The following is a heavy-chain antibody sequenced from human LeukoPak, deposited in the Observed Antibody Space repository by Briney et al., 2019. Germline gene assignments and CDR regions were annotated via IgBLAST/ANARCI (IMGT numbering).Heavy chain of an antibody. D-gene: IGHD3/OR15-3a*01. CDR1: GFTFSSYA. J-gene: IGHJ4*02. CDR2: ISGSGGST. CDR3: AKFCSNGGTGFDY. V-gene: IGHV3-23*01. Sequence: GGSLRLSCAASGFTFSSYAMSWVRQAPGKGLEWVSAISGSGGSTYYADSVKGRFTISRDNSKNTLYLQMYSLRAEDTAVYYCAKFCSNGGTGFDYWGQGTLVTVSS.